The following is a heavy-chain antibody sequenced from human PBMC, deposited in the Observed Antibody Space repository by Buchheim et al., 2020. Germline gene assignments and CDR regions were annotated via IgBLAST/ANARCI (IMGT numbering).Heavy chain of an antibody. J-gene: IGHJ4*02. CDR2: INPKSGYT. V-gene: IGHV1-2*02. Sequence: QVQLVQSGAEVQKPGASVKVSCKASGYTFSAFYVHWVRQAPGQGLEWMGLINPKSGYTTYSQKFQDRFTMTRDTSISTAYMELRRLRSDDTAMYYCARGREYYDSSGYWGQGTL. CDR3: ARGREYYDSSGY. D-gene: IGHD3-22*01. CDR1: GYTFSAFY.